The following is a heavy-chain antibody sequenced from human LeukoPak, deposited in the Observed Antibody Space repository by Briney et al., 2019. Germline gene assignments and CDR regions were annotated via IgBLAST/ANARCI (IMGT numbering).Heavy chain of an antibody. D-gene: IGHD2-21*01. CDR1: VDSLNTYY. CDR3: ACGGPNSYYYIHV. V-gene: IGHV4-59*12. J-gene: IGHJ6*03. Sequence: SETLSLTRTVSVDSLNTYYWNWIRHPPPEGVGCIAHIYYIWIGNYNPSQKSRATISVDTSKNQFSLSLSSVTAADTAVYYCACGGPNSYYYIHVCGKGNAVAVTS. CDR2: IYYIWIG.